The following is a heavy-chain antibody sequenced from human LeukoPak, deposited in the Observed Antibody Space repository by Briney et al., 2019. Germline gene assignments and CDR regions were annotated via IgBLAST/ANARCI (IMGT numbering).Heavy chain of an antibody. J-gene: IGHJ4*02. D-gene: IGHD2-2*01. CDR1: GGSISSYY. V-gene: IGHV4-59*01. CDR3: AREQSEYCSSTSCENFDY. CDR2: IYYSGST. Sequence: SETLSLTRTVSGGSISSYYWSWIRQPPGKGLEWIGYIYYSGSTNYNPSLKSRVTISVDTSKNQFSLKLSSVTAADTAVYYCAREQSEYCSSTSCENFDYWGQGTLVTVSS.